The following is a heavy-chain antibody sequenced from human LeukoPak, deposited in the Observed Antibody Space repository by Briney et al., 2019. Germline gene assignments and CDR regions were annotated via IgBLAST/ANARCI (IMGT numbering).Heavy chain of an antibody. CDR2: IYTSGST. CDR3: ALETGVPAASYYFDY. V-gene: IGHV4-61*02. Sequence: SETLSLTCTVSGGSISSGSYYWSWIRQPAGKGLEWIGRIYTSGSTNYNPSLKSRVTISVDTSKNQFSLKLSSVTAADTAVYYCALETGVPAASYYFDYWGQGTLVTVSS. CDR1: GGSISSGSYY. D-gene: IGHD2-2*01. J-gene: IGHJ4*02.